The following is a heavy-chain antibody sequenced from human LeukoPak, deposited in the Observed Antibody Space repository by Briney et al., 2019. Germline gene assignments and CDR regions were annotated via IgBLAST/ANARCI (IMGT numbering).Heavy chain of an antibody. J-gene: IGHJ4*02. CDR2: ISSSSSYI. Sequence: PGGSLRLSCAASGFTFSSYSMNWVRQAPGKGLEWVSSISSSSSYIYYADSVKGRFTISRDNAKNSLYLQMNSLRAEETAVYYCARDQDYGDSFDYWGQGTLVTVSS. CDR1: GFTFSSYS. D-gene: IGHD4-17*01. CDR3: ARDQDYGDSFDY. V-gene: IGHV3-21*01.